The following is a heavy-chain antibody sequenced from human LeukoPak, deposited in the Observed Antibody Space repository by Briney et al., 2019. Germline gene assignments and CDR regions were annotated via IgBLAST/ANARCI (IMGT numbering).Heavy chain of an antibody. D-gene: IGHD3-10*01. CDR2: INYGGTT. J-gene: IGHJ4*02. Sequence: SETLSLTCTVSGGSISSNNYYWSWIRQPPGREMEWIASINYGGTTYYNPSLKSRVTISVDTSKNQFSLRLCSVTAADTAVYLCARYVVSGAGTYYFDYWGQGSLVTVSS. CDR1: GGSISSNNYY. CDR3: ARYVVSGAGTYYFDY. V-gene: IGHV4-39*01.